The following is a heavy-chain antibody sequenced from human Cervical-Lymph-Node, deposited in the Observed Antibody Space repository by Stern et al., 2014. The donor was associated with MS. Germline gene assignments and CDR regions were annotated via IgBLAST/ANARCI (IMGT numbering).Heavy chain of an antibody. CDR1: GYSFTSYW. Sequence: VQLVQSGAEVKKTGESLKISCKGSGYSFTSYWIGWVRQMPGKGLEGMGVIYPGDSDTRYSPSFQGQVTISADKSISTAYLQWSSLKASDTAMYYCARYEYDYVWGSYPYFDYWGQGTLVTVSS. D-gene: IGHD3-16*02. CDR2: IYPGDSDT. J-gene: IGHJ4*02. CDR3: ARYEYDYVWGSYPYFDY. V-gene: IGHV5-51*03.